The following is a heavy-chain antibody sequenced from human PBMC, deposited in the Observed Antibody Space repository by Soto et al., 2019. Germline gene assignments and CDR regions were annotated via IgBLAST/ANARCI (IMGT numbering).Heavy chain of an antibody. D-gene: IGHD3-3*01. V-gene: IGHV4-39*07. J-gene: IGHJ4*02. CDR2: IYYHGNP. CDR1: GGSISSGPSY. CDR3: ARYYDFWTGLDY. Sequence: PSETLSLTCTVSGGSISSGPSYWGWIRQPPGQGLEWVGCIYYHGNPYYNSSLGSRVVISVDKSKNQFSLKLNSVTAADSAVYYCARYYDFWTGLDYWGQGTLVTVSS.